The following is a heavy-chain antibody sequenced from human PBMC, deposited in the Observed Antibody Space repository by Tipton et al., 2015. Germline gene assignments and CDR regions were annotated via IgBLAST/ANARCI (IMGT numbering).Heavy chain of an antibody. Sequence: TLSLTCAVSAYSISSDYYWGWIRQPPGKGLEWIGSISHSGNTYYNPSLKSRVTISVDTSKNQFSLKLSSVTAADTAVYYCARREAHDYGDTENWFDPWGQGTLVTVSS. CDR2: ISHSGNT. V-gene: IGHV4-38-2*01. D-gene: IGHD4-17*01. J-gene: IGHJ5*02. CDR1: AYSISSDYY. CDR3: ARREAHDYGDTENWFDP.